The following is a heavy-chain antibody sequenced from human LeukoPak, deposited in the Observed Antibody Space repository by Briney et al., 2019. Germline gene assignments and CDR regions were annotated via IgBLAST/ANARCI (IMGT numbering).Heavy chain of an antibody. V-gene: IGHV4-59*01. D-gene: IGHD3-22*01. J-gene: IGHJ4*02. CDR1: GDSIRSYY. CDR3: GRWGYFDSGNYFVVDY. CDR2: IHNNGDS. Sequence: PSETLSLTCIVSGDSIRSYYWNWIRQAPGKALEWIGHIHNNGDSAYNFSLKSRVTISKDTSKNQFSLKLSSVTAADTAVYYCGRWGYFDSGNYFVVDYWGQGTVVTVSS.